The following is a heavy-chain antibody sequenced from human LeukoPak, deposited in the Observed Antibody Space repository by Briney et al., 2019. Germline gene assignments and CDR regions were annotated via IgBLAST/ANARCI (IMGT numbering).Heavy chain of an antibody. CDR3: ARHPIYEAYFDF. V-gene: IGHV3-7*01. D-gene: IGHD3-16*01. J-gene: IGHJ4*02. CDR2: IKHDGSEK. CDR1: GFPFDRYW. Sequence: GGSLRLSCAASGFPFDRYWMSWVRLAPGKGLEWVANIKHDGSEKTFVDSVKGRFTISRDNAENSLYLQMNSLRAEDTAVYYCARHPIYEAYFDFWGQGTLVTVSS.